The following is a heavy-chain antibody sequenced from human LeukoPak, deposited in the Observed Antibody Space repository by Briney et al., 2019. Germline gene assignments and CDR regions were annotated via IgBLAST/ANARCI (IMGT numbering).Heavy chain of an antibody. CDR3: AKVSVCYGCYLDY. J-gene: IGHJ4*02. Sequence: PGGSLRLSCAASGYTFSSHGLTWVRQAPGKGLEWISTINGAGDNTFYAETVKGRFTISRDNSKNTLHLQMHNLRAEDTAIYYCAKVSVCYGCYLDYWGQGTLVTVS. D-gene: IGHD3-16*01. CDR1: GYTFSSHG. CDR2: INGAGDNT. V-gene: IGHV3-23*01.